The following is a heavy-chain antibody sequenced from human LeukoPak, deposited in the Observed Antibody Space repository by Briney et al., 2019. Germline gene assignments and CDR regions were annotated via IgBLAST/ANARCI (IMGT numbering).Heavy chain of an antibody. D-gene: IGHD2-21*01. CDR2: TTRAADKT. CDR1: GFTVSSTY. J-gene: IGHJ4*02. Sequence: GGSLRLSCTSSGFTVSSTYISWVRQAPGKGLEWVSATTRAADKTYYADSVEGRFTISRDNSKNTLYLQMNSLRAEDTAVYYCARSVVVGRVFPCLDYWGQGTLVPVSS. CDR3: ARSVVVGRVFPCLDY. V-gene: IGHV3-53*01.